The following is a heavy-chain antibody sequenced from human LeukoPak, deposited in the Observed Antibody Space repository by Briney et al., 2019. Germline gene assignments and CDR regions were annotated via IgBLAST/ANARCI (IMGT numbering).Heavy chain of an antibody. CDR3: AKAPPPKYCSSTSCPVDY. D-gene: IGHD2-2*01. Sequence: GGSLRLSCAASGFTFSSYAMSWVRQAPGKGLEWVSAISGSGGSTYYADSVKGRFTISRDNSKNTLYLQMNSLRAEDTAVYYCAKAPPPKYCSSTSCPVDYWGQGTLVTVSS. CDR1: GFTFSSYA. CDR2: ISGSGGST. V-gene: IGHV3-23*01. J-gene: IGHJ4*02.